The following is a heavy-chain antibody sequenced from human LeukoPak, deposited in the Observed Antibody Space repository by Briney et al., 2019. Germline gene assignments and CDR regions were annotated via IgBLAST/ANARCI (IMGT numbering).Heavy chain of an antibody. CDR2: IYYSGST. Sequence: PSETLSLTCTVSGGSISSYYWGWIRQPPGKGLEWIGSIYYSGSTYYNPSLKSRVTISVDTSKNQFSLKLSSVTAADTAVYYCARPRIAAAGLLDYWGQGTLVTVSS. CDR3: ARPRIAAAGLLDY. D-gene: IGHD6-13*01. CDR1: GGSISSYY. J-gene: IGHJ4*02. V-gene: IGHV4-39*01.